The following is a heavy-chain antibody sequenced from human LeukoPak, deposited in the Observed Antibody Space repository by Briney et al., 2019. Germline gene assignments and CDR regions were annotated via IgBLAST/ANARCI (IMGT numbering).Heavy chain of an antibody. D-gene: IGHD3-22*01. CDR2: IRSKAYGGTT. V-gene: IGHV3-49*04. J-gene: IGHJ4*02. CDR3: TSFLSTMIAGPPDY. Sequence: GGSLRLSCTASGFTFGDYAMSWVRQAPGKGLEWVGFIRSKAYGGTTEYAASVKGRFTISRDDSKSIAYLQMNSLKTEDTAVYSCTSFLSTMIAGPPDYWGQGPLVTVSS. CDR1: GFTFGDYA.